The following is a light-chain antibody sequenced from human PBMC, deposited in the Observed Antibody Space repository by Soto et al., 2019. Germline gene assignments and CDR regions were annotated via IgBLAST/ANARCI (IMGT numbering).Light chain of an antibody. CDR1: QSVSSSY. J-gene: IGKJ4*01. CDR2: GAS. Sequence: EIVLTQYPGTLSLSPGERATLSCRASQSVSSSYLAWYQQKPGQAPRLLIYGASSRATGIPDRFSGSGSGTDFTLTSSRLEPEDFAVYYCQQYGSSPLTFGGGTKVEIK. V-gene: IGKV3-20*01. CDR3: QQYGSSPLT.